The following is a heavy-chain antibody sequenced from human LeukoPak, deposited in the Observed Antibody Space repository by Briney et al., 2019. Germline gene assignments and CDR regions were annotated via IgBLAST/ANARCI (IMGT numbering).Heavy chain of an antibody. V-gene: IGHV3-64*01. J-gene: IGHJ3*02. Sequence: RPGGSLRLSCAASGFSFSNYVMHWVRQAPGKGLEYVSAIMPNGETRGYANSMKGRFTISRDNSKNTLYLQMGSLRAEDMAIYYCARDRDGGFAFDIWGQGTLVTVSS. D-gene: IGHD2-15*01. CDR2: IMPNGETR. CDR1: GFSFSNYV. CDR3: ARDRDGGFAFDI.